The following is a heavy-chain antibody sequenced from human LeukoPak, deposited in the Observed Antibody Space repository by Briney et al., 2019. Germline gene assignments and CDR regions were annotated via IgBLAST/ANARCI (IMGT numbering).Heavy chain of an antibody. V-gene: IGHV4-34*01. CDR3: ARGRRLLSYYYGMDV. D-gene: IGHD6-25*01. Sequence: SETLSLTCAVYGGSFSGYYWSWIRQPPGKGLEWIGEINHSGSTNYNPSLKSRVTISVDTSKNQFSLKLSSVTAADTAVYYCARGRRLLSYYYGMDVWGQGTTVTVSS. CDR2: INHSGST. J-gene: IGHJ6*02. CDR1: GGSFSGYY.